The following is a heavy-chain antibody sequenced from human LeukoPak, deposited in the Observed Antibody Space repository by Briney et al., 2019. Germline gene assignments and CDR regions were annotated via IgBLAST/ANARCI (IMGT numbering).Heavy chain of an antibody. Sequence: SETLSLTCTVSDGSITSDSYSWGWIRQPPGTGLQWIVTLTYAGTNYYNPSLKSRVTMPVDTSKNQFSLKLSSVTATDTAVYYCARLRGGVQLWGDWGQGTLVTVSS. J-gene: IGHJ4*02. CDR1: DGSITSDSYS. V-gene: IGHV4-39*01. D-gene: IGHD5-18*01. CDR3: ARLRGGVQLWGD. CDR2: LTYAGTN.